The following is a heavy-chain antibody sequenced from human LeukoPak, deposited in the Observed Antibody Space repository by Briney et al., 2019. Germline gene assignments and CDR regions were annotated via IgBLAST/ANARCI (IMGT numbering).Heavy chain of an antibody. D-gene: IGHD3-9*01. CDR2: IYPGDSDT. Sequence: HGESLKISCKGSGYSFTSYWIGWVRQMPGKGLEWMGIIYPGDSDTRYSPSFQGQVTISADKSISTAYLQWSSLKASDTAMYYCARRDYDILTGYAYYFDYWGQGTLVTVSS. CDR3: ARRDYDILTGYAYYFDY. CDR1: GYSFTSYW. J-gene: IGHJ4*02. V-gene: IGHV5-51*01.